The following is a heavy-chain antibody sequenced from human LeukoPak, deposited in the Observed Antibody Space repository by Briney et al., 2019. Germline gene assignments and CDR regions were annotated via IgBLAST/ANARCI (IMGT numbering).Heavy chain of an antibody. Sequence: PSETLSLTCTVSGDSISSDYWSWIRQPPGKGLEYIAYIHYSGSTDYNPSLKSRVTMSVDTSKNQFSLKLNSVTAADTAVYYCARLSGNSHFDYWGQGTLVTVSS. CDR1: GDSISSDY. D-gene: IGHD4-23*01. V-gene: IGHV4-59*01. CDR2: IHYSGST. CDR3: ARLSGNSHFDY. J-gene: IGHJ4*02.